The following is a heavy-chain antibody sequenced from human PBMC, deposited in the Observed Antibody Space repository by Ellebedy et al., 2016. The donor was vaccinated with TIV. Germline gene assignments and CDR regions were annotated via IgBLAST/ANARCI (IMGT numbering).Heavy chain of an antibody. CDR3: ARGGAYYHRYFDD. CDR1: GGTFNSHA. J-gene: IGHJ4*02. D-gene: IGHD3-10*01. V-gene: IGHV1-69*13. Sequence: SVKVSCKASGGTFNSHAISWVRPAPGQGLEWMGGITGMFRTVNYAQKFQGRVTITADEFMTTAYMELRSLRSEDTAVYYCARGGAYYHRYFDDWGQGTLVTVSS. CDR2: ITGMFRTV.